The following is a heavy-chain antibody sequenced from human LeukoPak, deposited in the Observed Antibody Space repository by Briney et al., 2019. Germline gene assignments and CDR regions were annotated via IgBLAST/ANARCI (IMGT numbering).Heavy chain of an antibody. CDR1: GFTFSSYA. J-gene: IGHJ4*02. Sequence: GAPLRLSCAASGFTFSSYAMSWVRQAPGKGLEWVSAISGGGGSTYYADSVKGRFTISRDNSKNTLYLQMNSLRAEDTAVYYCAKAPVSYDSSGYYFDYWGQGTLVTVSS. CDR2: ISGGGGST. CDR3: AKAPVSYDSSGYYFDY. D-gene: IGHD3-22*01. V-gene: IGHV3-23*01.